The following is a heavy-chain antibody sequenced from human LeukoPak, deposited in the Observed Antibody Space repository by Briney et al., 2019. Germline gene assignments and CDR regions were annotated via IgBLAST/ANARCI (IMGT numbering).Heavy chain of an antibody. J-gene: IGHJ4*02. V-gene: IGHV4-59*08. CDR3: AGHPRLADFDN. CDR2: IYNSGST. D-gene: IGHD3-9*01. CDR1: GGSITGYY. Sequence: PSETLSLTCSVSGGSITGYYWSWLRQPPGKGLEWIGYIYNSGSTSNPSLKSRVTISEDTSKNQFSLKLSSVTAADTDVYYCAGHPRLADFDNWGQGTLVTVST.